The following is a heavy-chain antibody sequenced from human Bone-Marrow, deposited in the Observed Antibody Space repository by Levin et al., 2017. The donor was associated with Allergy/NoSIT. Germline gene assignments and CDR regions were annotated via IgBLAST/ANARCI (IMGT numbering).Heavy chain of an antibody. CDR3: AKENQPKISNGWPFDY. CDR2: ISYDGGVQ. D-gene: IGHD6-19*01. CDR1: GFTFSTYG. Sequence: GESLKISCAASGFTFSTYGMQWVRQAPGKGLEWVAVISYDGGVQYYAASVEGRFTISRDNSKNTLYLQMNSLGLEDTGVYYCAKENQPKISNGWPFDYWGQGTLVTVSS. J-gene: IGHJ4*02. V-gene: IGHV3-30*18.